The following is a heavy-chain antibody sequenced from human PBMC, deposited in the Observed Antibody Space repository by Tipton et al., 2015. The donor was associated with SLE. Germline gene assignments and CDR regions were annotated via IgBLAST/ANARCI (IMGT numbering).Heavy chain of an antibody. CDR3: AFDI. J-gene: IGHJ3*02. Sequence: FLRLSCEASKFIITNYQMSWVRQAPGKGLKWVSYISDSGRAIYYPDSVKGRFTISRDIAKNSLHLQMNSLGGEDTALYYGAFDIWGQGTMVTVSS. CDR1: KFIITNYQ. V-gene: IGHV3-48*03. CDR2: ISDSGRAI.